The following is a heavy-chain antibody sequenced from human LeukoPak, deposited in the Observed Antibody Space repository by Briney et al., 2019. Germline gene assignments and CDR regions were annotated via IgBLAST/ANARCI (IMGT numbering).Heavy chain of an antibody. Sequence: GGSLRLPCAASGFTFSTHTMAWVRQAPGKGLEWVSYISGSTSVIYYADSVKGRFTISRDNAKNSLYLQMNSLRTEDTAIYYCARGLYYIDVWGNGTAVTDS. V-gene: IGHV3-48*01. J-gene: IGHJ6*03. CDR3: ARGLYYIDV. CDR2: ISGSTSVI. CDR1: GFTFSTHT.